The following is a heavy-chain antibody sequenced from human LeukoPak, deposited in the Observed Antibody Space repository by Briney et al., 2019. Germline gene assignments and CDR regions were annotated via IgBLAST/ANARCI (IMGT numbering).Heavy chain of an antibody. D-gene: IGHD3-10*01. CDR1: GYTFTSYD. CDR3: ARESGFYGSGSRY. J-gene: IGHJ4*02. CDR2: MNAISGNT. Sequence: GASVKVSCKASGYTFTSYDINWVRQAPGQGLEWMGRMNAISGNTGYAQKFQGRLTMTRNPSTSTAYMELSSLRSEDTAVYYCARESGFYGSGSRYWGQGTLVTVSS. V-gene: IGHV1-8*01.